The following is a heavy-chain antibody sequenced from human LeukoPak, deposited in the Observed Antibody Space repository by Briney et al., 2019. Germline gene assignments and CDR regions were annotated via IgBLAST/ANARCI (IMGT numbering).Heavy chain of an antibody. CDR3: ARIVVVIRGGGDYFDY. D-gene: IGHD3-22*01. V-gene: IGHV3-30-3*01. CDR1: GFTFSSYA. J-gene: IGHJ4*02. Sequence: GGSLRLSCAASGFTFSSYAMHWVRQAPGKGLEWVAVISYDGSNKYYADSVKGRFTISRENSKNTLYLKMNSLRGEDTAVYYWARIVVVIRGGGDYFDYWGQGTLVTVSS. CDR2: ISYDGSNK.